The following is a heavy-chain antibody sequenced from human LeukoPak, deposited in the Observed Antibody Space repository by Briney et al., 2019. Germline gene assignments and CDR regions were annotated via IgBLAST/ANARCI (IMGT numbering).Heavy chain of an antibody. J-gene: IGHJ4*02. CDR2: ISSSGSTI. Sequence: GGSLRLSCAASGFTFSSYAMHWVRQAPGKGLEWVSYISSSGSTIYYADSVKGRFTISRDNAKNSLYLQMNSLRAEDTAVYYCASGVPAVAGTDLFDYWGQGTLVTVSS. CDR1: GFTFSSYA. CDR3: ASGVPAVAGTDLFDY. D-gene: IGHD6-19*01. V-gene: IGHV3-48*04.